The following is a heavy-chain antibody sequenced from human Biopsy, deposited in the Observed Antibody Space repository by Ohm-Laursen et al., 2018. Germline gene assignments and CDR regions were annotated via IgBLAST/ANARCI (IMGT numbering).Heavy chain of an antibody. Sequence: TLSLTCTVSSGSIGGSGHYWSWIRQPPGKGLEWIGHISYTGYTSYNASLKSRVTISVDTSRNHFSLRLSSLTAADTAVYYCARGSNDFGGLYFPRWGQGTLLTVSS. CDR1: SGSIGGSGHY. CDR2: ISYTGYT. CDR3: ARGSNDFGGLYFPR. D-gene: IGHD4-23*01. J-gene: IGHJ4*02. V-gene: IGHV4-61*03.